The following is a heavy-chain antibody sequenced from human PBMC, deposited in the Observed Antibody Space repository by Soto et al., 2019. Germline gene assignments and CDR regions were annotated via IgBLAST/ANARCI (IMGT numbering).Heavy chain of an antibody. J-gene: IGHJ4*02. CDR1: GFSVSSKY. D-gene: IGHD6-19*01. CDR3: VQTTGWPGFDF. Sequence: EVQLVESGGGLIQPGGSLRLYCAASGFSVSSKYMTWVRQAPGKGLEWVSVIYGGGTTYYADSVKGRFTISRDNSKNTLYLQMNSLRAEDTAVYHCVQTTGWPGFDFWGQGTLVTVSS. CDR2: IYGGGTT. V-gene: IGHV3-53*01.